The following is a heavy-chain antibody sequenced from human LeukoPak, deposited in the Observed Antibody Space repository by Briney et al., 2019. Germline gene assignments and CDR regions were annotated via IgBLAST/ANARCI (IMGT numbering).Heavy chain of an antibody. Sequence: GESLKISCKGSGYIFTNYWIGWVRQMPGKGLEWMGIIYPGDSDTRYSPPFQGQVTISADKSISTAYLQWSSLKASDTAMYYCARQENYYYSSTYLDYWGQGTLVTVSS. V-gene: IGHV5-51*01. CDR3: ARQENYYYSSTYLDY. D-gene: IGHD3-22*01. J-gene: IGHJ4*02. CDR1: GYIFTNYW. CDR2: IYPGDSDT.